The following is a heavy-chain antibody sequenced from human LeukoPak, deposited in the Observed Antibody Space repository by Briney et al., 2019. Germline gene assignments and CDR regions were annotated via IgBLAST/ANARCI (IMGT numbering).Heavy chain of an antibody. D-gene: IGHD1-1*01. CDR2: ILASGSTT. V-gene: IGHV3-23*01. J-gene: IGHJ4*02. CDR1: GFTVKSNY. Sequence: PGGSLRLSCAASGFTVKSNYMGWVSQAPGKGLEWVSGILASGSTTYYADSVKGRFTISRDNSTNTLYLQMNSLRAEDTAIYYCAKDRVPDGRWNFDFWGQGTLVTVSS. CDR3: AKDRVPDGRWNFDF.